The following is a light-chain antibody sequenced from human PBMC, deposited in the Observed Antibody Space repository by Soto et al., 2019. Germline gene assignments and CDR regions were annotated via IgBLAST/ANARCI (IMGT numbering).Light chain of an antibody. J-gene: IGKJ2*01. CDR3: QQQGT. CDR2: AAS. V-gene: IGKV3-20*01. Sequence: EIVLTQSPGTLSLSPGERATLSCRASEFLSSSYLVWYQQKPGQAPRLLIYAASRGATGIPDRFSGSGSATEYTLNLNTLEPEDFEVYYCQQQGTFGQGTKLEIK. CDR1: EFLSSSY.